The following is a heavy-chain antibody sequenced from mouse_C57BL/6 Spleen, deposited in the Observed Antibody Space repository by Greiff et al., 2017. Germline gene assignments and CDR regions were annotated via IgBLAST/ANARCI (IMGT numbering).Heavy chain of an antibody. CDR2: ISDGGSYT. Sequence: EVQRVESGGGLVKPGGSLKLSCAASGFTFSSYAMSWVRQTPEKRLEWVATISDGGSYTYYPDNVKGRFTISRDNAKNNLYLQMSHLKSEDTAMYYCARDEGTTVPFAYWGQGTLVTVSA. CDR1: GFTFSSYA. D-gene: IGHD1-1*01. V-gene: IGHV5-4*01. J-gene: IGHJ3*01. CDR3: ARDEGTTVPFAY.